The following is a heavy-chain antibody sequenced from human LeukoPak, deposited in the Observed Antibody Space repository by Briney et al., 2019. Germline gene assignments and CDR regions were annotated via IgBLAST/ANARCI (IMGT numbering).Heavy chain of an antibody. D-gene: IGHD6-19*01. CDR2: IYYSGST. J-gene: IGHJ4*02. Sequence: SETLSLTCTVSGGSISSYYWGWIRQPPGKGLEWIGYIYYSGSTNYNPSLKSRVTISVDTSKNQFSLKLSSVTAADTAVYYCARVAVAGTIRFDYWGQGTLVTVSS. CDR3: ARVAVAGTIRFDY. CDR1: GGSISSYY. V-gene: IGHV4-59*08.